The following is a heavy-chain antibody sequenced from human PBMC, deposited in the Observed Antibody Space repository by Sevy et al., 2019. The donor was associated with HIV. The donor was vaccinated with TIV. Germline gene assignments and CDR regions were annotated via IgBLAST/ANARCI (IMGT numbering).Heavy chain of an antibody. Sequence: SETLSLTCTVSGGSITSLYWNWIRQPPGKGLEWIASINYRGITFDNPSLKSRITISADMSKNQFSLDLNSVTAADTAIYYCAGPILTYNNGWSYYDYWGQGTVVTVSS. D-gene: IGHD6-19*01. V-gene: IGHV4-59*05. CDR2: INYRGIT. J-gene: IGHJ4*02. CDR3: AGPILTYNNGWSYYDY. CDR1: GGSITSLY.